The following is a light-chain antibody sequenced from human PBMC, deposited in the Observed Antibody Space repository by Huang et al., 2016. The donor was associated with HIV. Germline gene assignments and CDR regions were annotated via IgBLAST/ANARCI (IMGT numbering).Light chain of an antibody. V-gene: IGKV1-9*01. CDR3: QQLSRYPLT. J-gene: IGKJ4*01. Sequence: IQLTQSPSPLSASVGDTVTITCRASQGISSSLAWYQQQPGKAPCLLVYDASTLRGGVPSRFSGSGSGTEFTLTISSLQPEDFAAYYCQQLSRYPLTFGGGTRVEIK. CDR1: QGISSS. CDR2: DAS.